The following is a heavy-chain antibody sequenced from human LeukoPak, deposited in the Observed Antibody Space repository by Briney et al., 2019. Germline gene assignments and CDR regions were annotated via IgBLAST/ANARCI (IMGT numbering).Heavy chain of an antibody. CDR3: ARDHSSSWYFDY. CDR2: INAGNGNT. Sequence: ASVKVSCKASGYTFTSYAMHWVRQAPGQRLEWVGWINAGNGNTKYSQKLQGRVTITRDTSATTAYMELSSLRSEDTAVYYCARDHSSSWYFDYWGQGTLVTVSS. CDR1: GYTFTSYA. V-gene: IGHV1-3*01. J-gene: IGHJ4*02. D-gene: IGHD6-13*01.